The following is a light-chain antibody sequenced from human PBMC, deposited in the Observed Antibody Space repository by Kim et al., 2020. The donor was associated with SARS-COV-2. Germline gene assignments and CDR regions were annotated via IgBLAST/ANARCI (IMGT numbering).Light chain of an antibody. CDR3: QQYYSTPYT. Sequence: DIVMTQSPDSLAVSLGERATINCKSSQSVLYSSNNKNYSAWYQQKPGQPPKLLIYWASTRESGVPDRFSGSGSGTDFTLTISSLQAEDVAVYYCQQYYSTPYTFGQGTKLEI. J-gene: IGKJ2*01. V-gene: IGKV4-1*01. CDR2: WAS. CDR1: QSVLYSSNNKNY.